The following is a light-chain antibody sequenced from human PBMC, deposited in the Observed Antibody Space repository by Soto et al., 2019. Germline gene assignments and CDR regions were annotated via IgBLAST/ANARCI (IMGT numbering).Light chain of an antibody. J-gene: IGKJ1*01. Sequence: EIVMTQSPATLSVSPGERATLSCRASQSVSSNLAWYQQKPGQAPRLLIYGASTRATGIPARFSGSGSGTEFTLNIGSLQSEDFAVYYCEPDSDWPRVLGQGTKVDIK. V-gene: IGKV3-15*01. CDR1: QSVSSN. CDR2: GAS. CDR3: EPDSDWPRV.